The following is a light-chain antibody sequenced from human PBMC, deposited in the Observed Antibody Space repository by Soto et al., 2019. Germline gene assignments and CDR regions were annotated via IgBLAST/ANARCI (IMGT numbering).Light chain of an antibody. Sequence: NFMLTQPHSVSESPGKTVTISCTRSSGSIASNAVQWYRQRPGTSPTTVIFEDNQRPSGVPDRFSGSIDSSSNSASLTISGLKTEDEADYYCQSYDNNKNVFGTGTKVTVL. CDR2: EDN. V-gene: IGLV6-57*01. CDR1: SGSIASNA. J-gene: IGLJ1*01. CDR3: QSYDNNKNV.